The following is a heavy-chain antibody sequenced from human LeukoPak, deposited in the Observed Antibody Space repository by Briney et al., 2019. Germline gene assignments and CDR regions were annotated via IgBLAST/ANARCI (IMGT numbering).Heavy chain of an antibody. J-gene: IGHJ3*02. CDR3: ARDGADILTGYYNVGAFDI. D-gene: IGHD3-9*01. V-gene: IGHV1-18*01. Sequence: ASVKASCKASGYTFTSYGISWVRQAPGQGLEWMGWISAYNGNTNYAQKLQGRVTMTTDTSTSTAYMELRSLRSDDTAVYYCARDGADILTGYYNVGAFDIWGQGTMVTVSS. CDR2: ISAYNGNT. CDR1: GYTFTSYG.